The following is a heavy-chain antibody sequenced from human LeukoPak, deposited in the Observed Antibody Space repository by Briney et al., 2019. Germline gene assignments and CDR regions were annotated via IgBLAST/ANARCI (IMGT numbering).Heavy chain of an antibody. CDR2: ISGSGGST. Sequence: GGSLRPSCAASGSTFSSYAMSWVRQAPGKGLEWVSAISGSGGSTYYADSVKGRFTISRDNSKNTLYLQMNSLRAEDTAVYYCAKPDSSGWYDGLGYWGQGTLVTVSS. V-gene: IGHV3-23*01. J-gene: IGHJ4*02. D-gene: IGHD6-19*01. CDR1: GSTFSSYA. CDR3: AKPDSSGWYDGLGY.